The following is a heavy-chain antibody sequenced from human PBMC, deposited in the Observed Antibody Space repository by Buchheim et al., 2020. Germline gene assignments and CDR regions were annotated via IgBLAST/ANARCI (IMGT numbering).Heavy chain of an antibody. Sequence: QVQLQESGPGLVKPSQTPSLTCTVTGGSTRSSGYYWSWIRQHPGKGLEWIGYIYYSGTTYYNPSLKSRVTISIDTSKNQFSLKVTSVTAADTAVYYCASSEDFGDYVFDYWGQGTL. D-gene: IGHD3-16*01. CDR3: ASSEDFGDYVFDY. J-gene: IGHJ4*02. V-gene: IGHV4-31*03. CDR2: IYYSGTT. CDR1: GGSTRSSGYY.